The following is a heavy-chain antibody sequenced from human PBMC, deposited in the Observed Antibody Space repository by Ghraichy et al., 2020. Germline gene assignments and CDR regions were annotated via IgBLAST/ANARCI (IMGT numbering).Heavy chain of an antibody. V-gene: IGHV3-9*01. CDR1: GFTFDDYA. D-gene: IGHD4-17*01. CDR3: ARDPYGDYKYGGADY. Sequence: SLNISCAASGFTFDDYAMHWVRQAPGKGLEWVSGISWNSAAVAYADSVKGRFTISRDNAKNSLSLEMNSLRAEDTAVFYCARDPYGDYKYGGADYWGQGTLVAVSS. J-gene: IGHJ4*02. CDR2: ISWNSAAV.